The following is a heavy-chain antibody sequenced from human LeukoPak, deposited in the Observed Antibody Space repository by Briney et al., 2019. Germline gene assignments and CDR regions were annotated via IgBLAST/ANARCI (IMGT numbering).Heavy chain of an antibody. CDR2: ISYDGSNK. CDR3: ARGEKQWLAPEVDY. D-gene: IGHD6-19*01. CDR1: GFTFSSYA. V-gene: IGHV3-30-3*01. J-gene: IGHJ4*02. Sequence: HSGGSLRLSCAASGFTFSSYAMHWVRQAPGKGLEWVAVISYDGSNKYYADSVKGRFTISRDNSKNTLYLQMNSLRAEDTAVYYCARGEKQWLAPEVDYWGQGTLVTVSS.